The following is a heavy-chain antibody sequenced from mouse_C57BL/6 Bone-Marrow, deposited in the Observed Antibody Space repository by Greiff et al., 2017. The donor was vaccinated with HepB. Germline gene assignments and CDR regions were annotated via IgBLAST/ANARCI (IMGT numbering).Heavy chain of an antibody. D-gene: IGHD1-1*01. CDR2: IRNKANGYTT. CDR3: ASHYYGSVYYAMDY. V-gene: IGHV7-3*01. CDR1: GFTFTDYY. Sequence: DVKLVESGGGLVQPGGSLSLSCAASGFTFTDYYMSWVRQPPGKALEWLGFIRNKANGYTTEYSASVKGRFTISRDNSQSILYLQMNALRAEDSATYYSASHYYGSVYYAMDYWGQGTSVTVSS. J-gene: IGHJ4*01.